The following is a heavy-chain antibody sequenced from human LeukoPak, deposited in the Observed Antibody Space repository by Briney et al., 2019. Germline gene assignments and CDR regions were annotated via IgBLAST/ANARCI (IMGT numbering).Heavy chain of an antibody. V-gene: IGHV1-46*01. D-gene: IGHD2-2*01. CDR1: GYTFTSYY. CDR3: AREGGKGYCSSTSCPVTGLDY. CDR2: INPSGGST. J-gene: IGHJ4*02. Sequence: ASVKVSCKASGYTFTSYYMHWVRQAPGQGIEWMGIINPSGGSTSYAQKFQGRVTMTRDTSTSTVYMELSSLRSEDTAVYYCAREGGKGYCSSTSCPVTGLDYWGQGTLVTVSS.